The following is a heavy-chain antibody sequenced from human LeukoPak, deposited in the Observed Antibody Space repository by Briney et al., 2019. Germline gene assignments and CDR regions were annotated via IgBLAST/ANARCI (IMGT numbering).Heavy chain of an antibody. D-gene: IGHD4-11*01. V-gene: IGHV1-69*04. CDR3: ARERGYSNYVIDY. CDR1: GGTFSSYT. CDR2: IIPILGIA. Sequence: SSVKVSCKASGGTFSSYTISWVRQAPGQGLEWMGRIIPILGIANYAQKFQGRVTIPADKSTSTAYMELSSLRSEDTAVYYCARERGYSNYVIDYWGQGTLVTVSS. J-gene: IGHJ4*02.